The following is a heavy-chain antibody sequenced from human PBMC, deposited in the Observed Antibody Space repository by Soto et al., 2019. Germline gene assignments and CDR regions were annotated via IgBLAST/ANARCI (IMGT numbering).Heavy chain of an antibody. CDR1: GFTFSSYS. V-gene: IGHV3-21*01. Sequence: PVGSLRLSCASSGFTFSSYSMNCVRHSPGKGLEWVSSISSSSSYIYYADSVKGRFTISRDNAKNSLYLQMNSLRAEDTAVYYCAIDSCSSGSSNDDAFDIWGQGTMVTVSS. CDR3: AIDSCSSGSSNDDAFDI. D-gene: IGHD2-2*01. CDR2: ISSSSSYI. J-gene: IGHJ3*02.